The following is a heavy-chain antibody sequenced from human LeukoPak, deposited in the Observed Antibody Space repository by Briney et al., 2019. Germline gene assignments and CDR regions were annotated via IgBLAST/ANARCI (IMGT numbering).Heavy chain of an antibody. CDR2: ITAIAGDT. V-gene: IGHV3-23*01. Sequence: AGGSLRLSCGTSGFTFSSYAMSWVRQAPGKGLEWVSLITAIAGDTYYADSVKGRFTISRDNSRNTLYLQMDSLRAEDSAIYYCVSMGLQLFGELLDWGQGTLVAVSS. CDR1: GFTFSSYA. CDR3: VSMGLQLFGELLD. D-gene: IGHD3-10*01. J-gene: IGHJ4*02.